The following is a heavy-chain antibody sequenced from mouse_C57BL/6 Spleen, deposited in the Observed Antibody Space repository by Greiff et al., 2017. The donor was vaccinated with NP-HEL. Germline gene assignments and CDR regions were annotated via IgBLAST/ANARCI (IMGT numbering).Heavy chain of an antibody. J-gene: IGHJ4*01. V-gene: IGHV1-76*01. Sequence: QVQLQQSGAELVRPGASVKLSCKASGYTFTDYYINWVKQRPGQGLEWIARIYPGSGNNYYNEKFKGKATLTAEKSSSTAYMQHSSLTSEDSAVYFCARKGDSSYGYYYAMDYWGQGTSVTVSS. CDR3: ARKGDSSYGYYYAMDY. D-gene: IGHD1-1*01. CDR1: GYTFTDYY. CDR2: IYPGSGNN.